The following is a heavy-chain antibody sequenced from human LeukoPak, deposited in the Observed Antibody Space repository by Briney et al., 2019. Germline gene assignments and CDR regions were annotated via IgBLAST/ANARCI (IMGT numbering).Heavy chain of an antibody. Sequence: SVKVSCKASGGTFSSYAISWVRQAAGQGLEWMGRIIPIFGIANYAQKFQGRVTITADKSTSTAYMELSSLRSEDTAVYYCARGAASFNWFDPWGQGTLVTVSS. CDR2: IIPIFGIA. J-gene: IGHJ5*02. D-gene: IGHD2-15*01. V-gene: IGHV1-69*04. CDR3: ARGAASFNWFDP. CDR1: GGTFSSYA.